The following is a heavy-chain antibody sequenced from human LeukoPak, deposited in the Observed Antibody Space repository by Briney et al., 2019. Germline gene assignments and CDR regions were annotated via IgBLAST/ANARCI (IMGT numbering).Heavy chain of an antibody. CDR1: GFTFSSYS. J-gene: IGHJ5*02. CDR2: ISSSSSYI. D-gene: IGHD3-10*01. CDR3: ARALGYYGSGSYYTWFDP. Sequence: GGSLRLSCAASGFTFSSYSMNWVRQAPGKGLEWVSSISSSSSYIYYADSVKGRFTISRDNAKNSLYLQMNSLRAEDTAVYYCARALGYYGSGSYYTWFDPWGQGTLVTVSS. V-gene: IGHV3-21*01.